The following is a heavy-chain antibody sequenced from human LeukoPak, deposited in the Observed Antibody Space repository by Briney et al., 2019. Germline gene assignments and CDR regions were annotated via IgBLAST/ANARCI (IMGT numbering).Heavy chain of an antibody. V-gene: IGHV3-73*01. CDR1: GFTFSGSA. J-gene: IGHJ4*02. D-gene: IGHD3-3*01. Sequence: PGGSLRLSCAASGFTFSGSAMHWVRQASGKGLEWVGRIRSKANSYATAYAASVKGRFTISRDDSKNTAYPQMNSLKTEDTAVYYCTTLLSVFGVDPGDYWGQGTLVTVSS. CDR2: IRSKANSYAT. CDR3: TTLLSVFGVDPGDY.